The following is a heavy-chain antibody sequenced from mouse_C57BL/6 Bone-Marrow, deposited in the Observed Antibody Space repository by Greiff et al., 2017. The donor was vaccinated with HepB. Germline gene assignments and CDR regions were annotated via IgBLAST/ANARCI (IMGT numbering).Heavy chain of an antibody. J-gene: IGHJ2*01. CDR1: GYTFTSYW. D-gene: IGHD1-1*01. CDR2: INPSNGGT. CDR3: ARCGAPYYYGSSVDY. Sequence: QVQLQQPGTELVKPGALVKLSCKASGYTFTSYWMHWVKQRPGQGLEWIGNINPSNGGTNYNEKFKSKATLTVDKSSSTAYMQLSSLTSEDSAVYYCARCGAPYYYGSSVDYWGQGTTLTVSS. V-gene: IGHV1-53*01.